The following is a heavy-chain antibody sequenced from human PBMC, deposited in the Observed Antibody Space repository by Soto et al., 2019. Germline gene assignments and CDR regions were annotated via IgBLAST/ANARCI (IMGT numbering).Heavy chain of an antibody. CDR3: ARGGLDPVDY. CDR1: GFNLGSYW. CDR2: INDYGTTI. V-gene: IGHV3-74*01. J-gene: IGHJ4*02. Sequence: EVQLVESGGGLVQPGGSLRLSCAASGFNLGSYWMHWVRQAPGKGLVWVSRINDYGTTINYAESVEGRITISRDDAKREVYLQMNNLRAEDTAVYYCARGGLDPVDYWGQGALVTVSS. D-gene: IGHD1-1*01.